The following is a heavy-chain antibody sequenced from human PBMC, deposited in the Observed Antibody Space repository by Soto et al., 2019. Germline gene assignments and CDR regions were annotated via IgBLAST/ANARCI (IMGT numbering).Heavy chain of an antibody. Sequence: QVQLQESGPGLVKPSQTLSLTCNVSGGSITSGGYYWARIRQHPGGGLEWIGHMFHSGSTHYNPSLRRRVTTPVDTSKNQFSLKPISVTAADTAVYYCARGGTEDTWFDPWGQGTLVTVSS. V-gene: IGHV4-31*03. CDR1: GGSITSGGYY. CDR3: ARGGTEDTWFDP. J-gene: IGHJ5*02. CDR2: MFHSGST.